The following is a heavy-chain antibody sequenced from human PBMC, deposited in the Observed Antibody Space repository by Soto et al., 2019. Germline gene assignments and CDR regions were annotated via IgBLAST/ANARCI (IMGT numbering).Heavy chain of an antibody. CDR3: ARDRVAYYDSSGYRYYYDMDV. V-gene: IGHV3-33*01. D-gene: IGHD3-22*01. J-gene: IGHJ6*02. Sequence: PGGSLRLSCAASGFTFSSYGMHWVRQAPGKGLEWVAMIWYDGSNKYYADSVKGRVTISRDNSKNTLYLQMNSLRADDTALYYCARDRVAYYDSSGYRYYYDMDVWGQGTTVTVSS. CDR2: IWYDGSNK. CDR1: GFTFSSYG.